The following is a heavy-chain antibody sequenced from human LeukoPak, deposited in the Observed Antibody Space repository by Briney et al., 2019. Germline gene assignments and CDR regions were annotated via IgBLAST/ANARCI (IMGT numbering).Heavy chain of an antibody. Sequence: PGGSLRLSCSASEFTFSTYAMLWVRQAPGKGLEFASGITANGGSTYYADSVRGRFTISRDYSKNTLYLQMNSLRTGDTAVYYCVKDRFGGIIVGACGMWGHGTMVTVSS. V-gene: IGHV3-64D*06. D-gene: IGHD3-16*02. CDR1: EFTFSTYA. CDR2: ITANGGST. J-gene: IGHJ3*02. CDR3: VKDRFGGIIVGACGM.